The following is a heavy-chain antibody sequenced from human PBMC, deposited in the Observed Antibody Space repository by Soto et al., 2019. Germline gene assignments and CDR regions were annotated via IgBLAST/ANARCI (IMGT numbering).Heavy chain of an antibody. D-gene: IGHD1-1*01. V-gene: IGHV4-34*01. CDR2: ISHSGST. J-gene: IGHJ3*02. CDR3: AISYITNDAVEI. CDR1: SGPFSGYY. Sequence: QVQLQQWGAGLLKPSETLSLTCAVSSGPFSGYYWSWIRQSPGKGLEWIGEISHSGSTNYNPSLKSRVTISVDTSKNQFSLKLSSVTAADTAVYYCAISYITNDAVEIWGQGTLVNVSS.